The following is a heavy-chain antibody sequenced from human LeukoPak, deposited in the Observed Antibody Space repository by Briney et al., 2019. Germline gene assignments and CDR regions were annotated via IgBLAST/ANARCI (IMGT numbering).Heavy chain of an antibody. J-gene: IGHJ4*02. Sequence: ASVKVSCKASGYTFTSYDINWVRQATGQGLEWMGWVNPNSGNTGYAQRFQGRVTITRNTSISTAYMELSSLRSGDTAVYYCARGGVGYYDSSGVDYWGQGTLVTVSS. V-gene: IGHV1-8*03. CDR3: ARGGVGYYDSSGVDY. CDR1: GYTFTSYD. D-gene: IGHD3-22*01. CDR2: VNPNSGNT.